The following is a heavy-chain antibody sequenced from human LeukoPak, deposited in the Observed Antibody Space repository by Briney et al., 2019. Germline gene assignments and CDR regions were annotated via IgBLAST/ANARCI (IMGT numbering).Heavy chain of an antibody. CDR1: GFTFSSYS. V-gene: IGHV3-21*01. Sequence: KSGGSLTLSCAASGFTFSSYSMNWVRQAPGKGLEWVSSISSSSSYIYYADSVKGRFTISRDNAKNSLYLQMNSLRAEDTAVYYCARPGYYDSSGYSYYYYYMDVWGKGTTVTVSS. D-gene: IGHD3-22*01. J-gene: IGHJ6*03. CDR3: ARPGYYDSSGYSYYYYYMDV. CDR2: ISSSSSYI.